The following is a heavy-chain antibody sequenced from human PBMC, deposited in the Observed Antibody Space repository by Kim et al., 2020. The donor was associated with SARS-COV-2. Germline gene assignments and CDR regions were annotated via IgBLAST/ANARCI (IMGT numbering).Heavy chain of an antibody. D-gene: IGHD1-26*01. Sequence: GGSLRLSCAASGFTVSSYYMSWVRQAPGKGLEWVSVIYSGGSTYYADSVKGLFTISRDNSKNTLYLQMNSLRAEDTAVYYCARGVVGEVLSSYFDYWGQGTLVTVSS. CDR1: GFTVSSYY. CDR3: ARGVVGEVLSSYFDY. V-gene: IGHV3-53*01. J-gene: IGHJ4*02. CDR2: IYSGGST.